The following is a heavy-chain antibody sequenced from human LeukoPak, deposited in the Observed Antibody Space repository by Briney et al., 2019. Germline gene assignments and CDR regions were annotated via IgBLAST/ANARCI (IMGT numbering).Heavy chain of an antibody. CDR2: ISYDGSSK. D-gene: IGHD1-1*01. CDR3: ARAGNAGAFDI. CDR1: GFTFSSYA. J-gene: IGHJ3*02. V-gene: IGHV3-30-3*01. Sequence: ARSLRLSCAASGFTFSSYAMHWVRQAPGKGLEWVAVISYDGSSKYYADSVKGRFTISRDNSKNTLYLQMNSLRAEDTAVYYCARAGNAGAFDIWGQGTMVTVSS.